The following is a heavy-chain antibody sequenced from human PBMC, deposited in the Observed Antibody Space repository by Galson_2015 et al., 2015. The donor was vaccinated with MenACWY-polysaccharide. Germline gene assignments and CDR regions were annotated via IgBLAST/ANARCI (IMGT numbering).Heavy chain of an antibody. D-gene: IGHD1-26*01. Sequence: SETLSLTCTVSGGSVSSGTYYWSWLRQSPGKGLEWIGYMSYSGRGNYNPSLKSRVTVSIDTSKNQFSLRLNSVTAADTAMYYCAREPTYSGSFGWFDSWGPGTLVTVSS. CDR1: GGSVSSGTYY. CDR3: AREPTYSGSFGWFDS. CDR2: MSYSGRG. V-gene: IGHV4-61*01. J-gene: IGHJ5*01.